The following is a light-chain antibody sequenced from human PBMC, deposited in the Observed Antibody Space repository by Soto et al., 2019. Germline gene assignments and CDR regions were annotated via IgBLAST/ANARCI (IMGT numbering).Light chain of an antibody. Sequence: DIEMTQSPSSLSASVVARVTITCRASQGIRNDLGWYQQKPGKAPKRLIYAASSLQSGVPSRFSGSGSGTEFTLTISSLQPEDLATYYCLKNNSYPPWTVGHGNKVDIK. CDR2: AAS. CDR3: LKNNSYPPWT. V-gene: IGKV1-17*01. J-gene: IGKJ1*01. CDR1: QGIRND.